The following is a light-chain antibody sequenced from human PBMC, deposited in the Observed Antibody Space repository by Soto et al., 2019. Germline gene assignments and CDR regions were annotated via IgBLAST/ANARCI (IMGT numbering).Light chain of an antibody. J-gene: IGLJ2*01. CDR3: QSYDDSYVV. CDR1: SGSIASNY. V-gene: IGLV6-57*04. CDR2: EDN. Sequence: FMLTQPHSVSESPGKTVTISCTRSSGSIASNYVQWYQQRPGSAPTTVIYEDNQRPSGVPDRFSGSIDSSSNSAALTISGLKTEDEADYYWQSYDDSYVVFGGGTQLTVL.